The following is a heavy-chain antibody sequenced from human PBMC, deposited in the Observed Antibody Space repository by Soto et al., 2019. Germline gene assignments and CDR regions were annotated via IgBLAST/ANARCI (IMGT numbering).Heavy chain of an antibody. CDR3: ARDPRIAAAGNAEYFQH. CDR1: GFTFSSYA. Sequence: GGSLRLSCAASGFTFSSYAMHWVRQAPGKGLEWVAVISYDGSNKYYADSVKGRFTISRDNSKNTLYLQMNSLRAEDTAVYYCARDPRIAAAGNAEYFQHWGQGTLVTVSS. V-gene: IGHV3-30*04. D-gene: IGHD6-13*01. J-gene: IGHJ1*01. CDR2: ISYDGSNK.